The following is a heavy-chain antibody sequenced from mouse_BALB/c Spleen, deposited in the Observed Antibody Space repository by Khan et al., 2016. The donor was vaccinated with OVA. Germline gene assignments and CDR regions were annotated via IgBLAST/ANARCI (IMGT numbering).Heavy chain of an antibody. CDR2: ILPGSGRN. D-gene: IGHD1-1*01. V-gene: IGHV1-9*01. CDR3: ARGNYYGSSSWFGY. CDR1: GYTFSSYW. Sequence: VQLQESGAELMKPVASVKISCKATGYTFSSYWIEWVKQRPGHGLEWIGEILPGSGRNNYNEKFKGKATFTADTSSNTAYMQLSSLTSEDSAVYYCARGNYYGSSSWFGYWGQGTLVTVSA. J-gene: IGHJ3*01.